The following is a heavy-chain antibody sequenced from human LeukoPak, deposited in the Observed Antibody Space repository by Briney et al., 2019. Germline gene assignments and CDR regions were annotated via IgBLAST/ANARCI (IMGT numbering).Heavy chain of an antibody. Sequence: GGSPRLSCAASGFTFSNAWMSWVRQAPGKGLEWVGRIKSKTDGGTTDYAAPVKGRFTISRDDSKNTLYLQMNSLKTEDTAVYYCTTVGGGYSSSWYGYYYYMDVWGKGTTVTVSS. CDR3: TTVGGGYSSSWYGYYYYMDV. CDR1: GFTFSNAW. D-gene: IGHD6-13*01. CDR2: IKSKTDGGTT. J-gene: IGHJ6*03. V-gene: IGHV3-15*01.